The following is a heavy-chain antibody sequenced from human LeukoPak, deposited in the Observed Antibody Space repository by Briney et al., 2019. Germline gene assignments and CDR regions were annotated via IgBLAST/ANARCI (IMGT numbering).Heavy chain of an antibody. V-gene: IGHV3-23*01. Sequence: GGSLRLSCAAYGFTFSSYAMSWVRQAPWKGLEWVSAISGRGGSTYYADSVKGRFTISRDNSKNTLYLQMNSLRAEDTAVYYCAKDDHPTVTTVYDYWGQGTLVTVSS. CDR2: ISGRGGST. CDR3: AKDDHPTVTTVYDY. J-gene: IGHJ4*02. CDR1: GFTFSSYA. D-gene: IGHD4-17*01.